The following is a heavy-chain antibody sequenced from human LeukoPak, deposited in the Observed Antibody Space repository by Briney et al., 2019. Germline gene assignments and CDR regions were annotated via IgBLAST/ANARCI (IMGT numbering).Heavy chain of an antibody. V-gene: IGHV3-30-3*02. CDR3: AKPELELPGGFDY. CDR1: GFTFSSYA. D-gene: IGHD1-7*01. CDR2: ISYDGSNK. Sequence: PGGSLRLPCAASGFTFSSYAMHWVRQAPGKGLEWVAVISYDGSNKYYADSVKGRFTTSRDNSKNTLYLQMNSLRAEDTAVYYCAKPELELPGGFDYWGQGTLVTVSS. J-gene: IGHJ4*02.